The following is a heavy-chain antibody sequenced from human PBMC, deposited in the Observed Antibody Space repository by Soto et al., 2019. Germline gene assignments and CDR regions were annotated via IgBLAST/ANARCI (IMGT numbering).Heavy chain of an antibody. CDR2: IWYDGSNK. D-gene: IGHD3-22*01. CDR3: ARDTSDYYDSSGSLDY. J-gene: IGHJ4*02. V-gene: IGHV3-33*01. CDR1: GFTFSSYG. Sequence: PGGSLRLSCAASGFTFSSYGMHWVRQAPGKGLEWVAVIWYDGSNKYYADSVKGRFTISRDNSKNTLYLQMNSLRAEDTAVYYCARDTSDYYDSSGSLDYWGQGTLVTVSS.